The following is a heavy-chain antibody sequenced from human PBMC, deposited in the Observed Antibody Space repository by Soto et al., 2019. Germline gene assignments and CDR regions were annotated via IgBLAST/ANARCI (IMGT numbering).Heavy chain of an antibody. D-gene: IGHD1-26*01. V-gene: IGHV3-23*01. Sequence: PGGSLRLSCAASGFTFSSYAMSWVRQAPGKGLEWVSAISGSGGSTYYADSVKGRFTISRDNSKNTLYLQMNSLRAEDTAVYYCAKDPARGIVGAKMGKYWGQGTLVTVSS. J-gene: IGHJ4*02. CDR1: GFTFSSYA. CDR3: AKDPARGIVGAKMGKY. CDR2: ISGSGGST.